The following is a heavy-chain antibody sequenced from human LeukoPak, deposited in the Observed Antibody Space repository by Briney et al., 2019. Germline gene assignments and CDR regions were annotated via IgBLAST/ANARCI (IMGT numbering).Heavy chain of an antibody. CDR2: ITATGDTA. V-gene: IGHV3-23*01. Sequence: GGSLRLSCAASGFTFTKCAMSWIRQAPGKGLEWVAIITATGDTAYYADSVKGRFTISRDNSRNTVYMQMDSLRAEDTAIYYCAGDRNSDWYSPLDYWGQGSQVTVSP. J-gene: IGHJ4*02. CDR3: AGDRNSDWYSPLDY. D-gene: IGHD6-19*01. CDR1: GFTFTKCA.